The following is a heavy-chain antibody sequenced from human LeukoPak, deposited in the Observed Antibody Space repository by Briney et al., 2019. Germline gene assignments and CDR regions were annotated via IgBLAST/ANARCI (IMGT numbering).Heavy chain of an antibody. Sequence: GGSLRLSCAASGFTFSSYAMSWVRQAPGKGLEWVSAISGSGGSTYYADSVKGRFTICRDNSKITLYLQMNRLRAEDTAVYYCANVPFGRATPDDYLDVWGKGTTVTVSS. V-gene: IGHV3-23*01. CDR1: GFTFSSYA. J-gene: IGHJ6*03. D-gene: IGHD5-12*01. CDR2: ISGSGGST. CDR3: ANVPFGRATPDDYLDV.